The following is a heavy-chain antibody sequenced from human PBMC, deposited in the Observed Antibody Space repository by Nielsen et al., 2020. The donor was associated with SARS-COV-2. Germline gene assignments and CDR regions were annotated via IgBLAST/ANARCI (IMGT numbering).Heavy chain of an antibody. Sequence: ASVKVSCKASGYTFTSYAMHWVRQAPGQRLEWMGWINAGNGNTKYSQKFQGRVTITRDTSASTAYMELSSLRSEDTAVYYCASAKGASSGYYAPFDYWGQGTLVTVSS. CDR3: ASAKGASSGYYAPFDY. D-gene: IGHD3-22*01. V-gene: IGHV1-3*01. CDR2: INAGNGNT. J-gene: IGHJ4*02. CDR1: GYTFTSYA.